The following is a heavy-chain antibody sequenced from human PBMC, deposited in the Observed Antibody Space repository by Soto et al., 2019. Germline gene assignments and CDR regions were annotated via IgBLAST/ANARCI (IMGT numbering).Heavy chain of an antibody. CDR3: AMTGYSSSWWFDP. J-gene: IGHJ5*02. CDR1: GGSISSYY. Sequence: ETLSLTCTVSGGSISSYYGSWIRQPPGKGLEWIGYIYYSGSTNYNPSLKSRVTISVDTSKNQFSLKLSSVTAADTAVYYCAMTGYSSSWWFDPWGQGTLVTVYS. V-gene: IGHV4-59*01. CDR2: IYYSGST. D-gene: IGHD6-13*01.